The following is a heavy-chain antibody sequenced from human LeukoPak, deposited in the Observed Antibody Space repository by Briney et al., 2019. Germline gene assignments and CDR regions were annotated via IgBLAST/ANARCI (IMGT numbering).Heavy chain of an antibody. CDR1: GFTFSDYY. Sequence: GGSLRLSCAASGFTFSDYYMTWVRQAPGKGLEWVSVISGSGTGSYYADSVKGRFTISRDNSKNTLYLQMNSLRAEDTAIYYCAKKAEAYGDSVTQHWGQGTLVTVSS. V-gene: IGHV3-23*01. J-gene: IGHJ1*01. CDR2: ISGSGTGS. CDR3: AKKAEAYGDSVTQH. D-gene: IGHD4-17*01.